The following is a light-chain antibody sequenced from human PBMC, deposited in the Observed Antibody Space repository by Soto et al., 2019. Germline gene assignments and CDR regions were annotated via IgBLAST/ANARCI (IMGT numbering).Light chain of an antibody. CDR1: ASDIGAYNF. V-gene: IGLV2-8*01. CDR2: EVY. J-gene: IGLJ2*01. CDR3: TSFAGSDKLI. Sequence: QSALTQPPSASGSPGQSATISCTGAASDIGAYNFVSWYQQYPGKAPKLMIYEVYKRPSGVPDRFSGSKSGNTASLTVSGLQPEDEADYYCTSFAGSDKLIFGGGTKLT.